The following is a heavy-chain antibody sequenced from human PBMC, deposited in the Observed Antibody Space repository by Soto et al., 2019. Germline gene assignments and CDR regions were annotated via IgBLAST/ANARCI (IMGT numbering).Heavy chain of an antibody. Sequence: QVQLQESGPGLVKPSETLSLTCTVSGGSMSSDYWSWIRQPPGKGLEWIGYIYYSGSTNYNPSLKSRVTISVDTSKTQCSLKLNSVTAADTAVYYCARRWGGALDYWGQGTLVTVSS. V-gene: IGHV4-59*08. CDR2: IYYSGST. CDR1: GGSMSSDY. D-gene: IGHD3-16*01. J-gene: IGHJ4*02. CDR3: ARRWGGALDY.